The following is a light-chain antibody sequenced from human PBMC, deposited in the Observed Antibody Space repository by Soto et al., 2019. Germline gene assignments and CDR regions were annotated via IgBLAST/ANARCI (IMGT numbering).Light chain of an antibody. Sequence: QSVLTQPPSASGTPGQRVTISCSGSSSNIGSYTVNWYQQLPGTAPKLLIYSNNQRPSGVPDRFSGSKSGTSVSLAISGLQSEDEAGYYCAAWDDSLNGVVFGGGTKLTV. CDR2: SNN. CDR1: SSNIGSYT. V-gene: IGLV1-44*01. J-gene: IGLJ2*01. CDR3: AAWDDSLNGVV.